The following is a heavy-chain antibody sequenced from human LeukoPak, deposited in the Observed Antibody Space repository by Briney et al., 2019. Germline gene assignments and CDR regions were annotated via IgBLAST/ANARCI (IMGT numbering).Heavy chain of an antibody. CDR1: GGSISSYY. Sequence: SETLSLTCTVSGGSISSYYWSWIRQPPGKGLEWIGYIYYSGGTNYNPSLKSRVTISVDTSKNQFSLKLSSVTAADTAVYYCARAQHAGYSSSWYKHYFDYWGQGTLVTVSS. D-gene: IGHD6-13*01. CDR3: ARAQHAGYSSSWYKHYFDY. CDR2: IYYSGGT. J-gene: IGHJ4*02. V-gene: IGHV4-59*01.